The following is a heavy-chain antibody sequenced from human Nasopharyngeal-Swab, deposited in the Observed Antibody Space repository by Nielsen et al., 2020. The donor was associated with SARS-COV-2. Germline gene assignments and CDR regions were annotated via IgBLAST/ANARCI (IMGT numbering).Heavy chain of an antibody. CDR3: AREYWFGESKTFDY. CDR2: IHYSGST. J-gene: IGHJ4*02. V-gene: IGHV4-59*01. Sequence: SETLSLTCTVSGASITTSYWSWIRQPPGKGLEWIGYIHYSGSTNYNPSLKSRVTISKDTSKNQFSLKLSSVTAADTAVYYCAREYWFGESKTFDYWGQGTLVTVSS. CDR1: GASITTSY. D-gene: IGHD3-10*01.